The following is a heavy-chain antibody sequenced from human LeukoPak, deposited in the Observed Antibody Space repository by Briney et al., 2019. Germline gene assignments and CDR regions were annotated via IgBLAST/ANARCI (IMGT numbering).Heavy chain of an antibody. Sequence: GGSLRLSSAASGFTFSSYWMSWVRQAPGKGLEWVANIKQDGSEKYYVDSVKGRFSISRDNSKNTFYLQMNSLRAEDTAVYYCAKRTSYHIDVWGKGTTVTVSS. CDR3: AKRTSYHIDV. CDR1: GFTFSSYW. CDR2: IKQDGSEK. J-gene: IGHJ6*03. V-gene: IGHV3-7*03.